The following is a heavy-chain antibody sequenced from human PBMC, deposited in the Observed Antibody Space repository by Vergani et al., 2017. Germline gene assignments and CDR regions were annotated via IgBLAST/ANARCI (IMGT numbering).Heavy chain of an antibody. CDR1: GFTFSSYT. D-gene: IGHD1-26*01. J-gene: IGHJ4*02. Sequence: EVQLVESGGGLVKPGGSLRLSCAASGFTFSSYTMNWVRQAPGKGLECVSSISGSSSYIYYADSVKGRFTISRDNAKNSLSLQMSSLRAEDTAVYYCAGEGGSYNDFDYWGQGTLVTVSS. CDR2: ISGSSSYI. CDR3: AGEGGSYNDFDY. V-gene: IGHV3-21*01.